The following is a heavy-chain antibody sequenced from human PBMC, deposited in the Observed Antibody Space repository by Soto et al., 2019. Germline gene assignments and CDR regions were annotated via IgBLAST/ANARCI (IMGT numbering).Heavy chain of an antibody. J-gene: IGHJ3*01. CDR2: IFYTGKT. CDR1: GVSITSYY. V-gene: IGHV4-59*01. CDR3: AKVKDGGASFDV. Sequence: QLQESGPGLIKPSETLSLTCTASGVSITSYYWSWIRQPPGKALEWIGYIFYTGKTNYNPSLKGRVSILLDTSKNQLARELSSVTAADSAIYYCAKVKDGGASFDVWGQGTKVTVSS.